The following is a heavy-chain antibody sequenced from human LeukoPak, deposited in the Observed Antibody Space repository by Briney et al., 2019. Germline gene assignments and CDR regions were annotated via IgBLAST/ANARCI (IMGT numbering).Heavy chain of an antibody. D-gene: IGHD2-2*01. J-gene: IGHJ4*02. V-gene: IGHV4-34*01. CDR2: INHSGST. CDR1: GGSFSGYY. Sequence: SETLSLTCAVYGGSFSGYYWSWIRQPPGKGLEWIGEINHSGSTNYNPSLKSRVTISVDTSKNQFSLELSSVTAADTAVYYCARGGQYAKEYYFDYWGQGTLVTVSS. CDR3: ARGGQYAKEYYFDY.